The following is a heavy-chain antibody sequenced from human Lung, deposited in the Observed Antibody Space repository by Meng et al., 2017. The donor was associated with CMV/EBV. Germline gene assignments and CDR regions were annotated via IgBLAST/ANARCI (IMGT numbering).Heavy chain of an antibody. CDR3: ARGANGFNLGFFDS. J-gene: IGHJ4*02. D-gene: IGHD5-24*01. V-gene: IGHV4-61*02. CDR2: IYTTGTT. Sequence: QVQLQESGPGLVKPSQTLSLTRPFSGDSVSGGTYSWNWIRQPAGKGLEWIGRIYTTGTTNYNPSLKSRVIISSDTSNNQFSLELTSVTAADTAVYYCARGANGFNLGFFDSWGQGSLVTVSS. CDR1: GDSVSGGTYS.